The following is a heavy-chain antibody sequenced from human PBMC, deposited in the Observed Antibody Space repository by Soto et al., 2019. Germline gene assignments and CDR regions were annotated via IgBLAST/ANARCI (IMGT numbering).Heavy chain of an antibody. D-gene: IGHD1-1*01. J-gene: IGHJ4*02. V-gene: IGHV4-59*08. CDR2: IYYSGST. Sequence: QVQLQESGPGLVKPSETLSLTCTVSGGSITSYYWSWIRQPPGKGLEWIGYIYYSGSTNYNPSLKSRVTIAVDTSKNQFSLTLSSVTAADTAVYYCARHDRTWRIFDYWGQGTLVTVSS. CDR3: ARHDRTWRIFDY. CDR1: GGSITSYY.